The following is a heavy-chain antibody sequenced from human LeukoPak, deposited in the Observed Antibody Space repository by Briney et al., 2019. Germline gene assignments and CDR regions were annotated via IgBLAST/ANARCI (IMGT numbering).Heavy chain of an antibody. CDR1: GGSISSSSYY. CDR2: IYYSGST. CDR3: ARASCSSTSCYNWFDP. J-gene: IGHJ5*02. D-gene: IGHD2-2*01. Sequence: SETLSLTCTVSGGSISSSSYYWSWIRQPPGKGLEWIGSIYYSGSTYYNPSLKSRVTISVDTSKNQFSLKLSSVTAADAAGYYCARASCSSTSCYNWFDPWGQGTLVPVSS. V-gene: IGHV4-39*07.